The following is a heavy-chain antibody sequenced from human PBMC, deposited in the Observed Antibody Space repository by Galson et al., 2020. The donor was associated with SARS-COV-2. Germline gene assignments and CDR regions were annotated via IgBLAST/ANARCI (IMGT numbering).Heavy chain of an antibody. D-gene: IGHD6-13*01. CDR2: IDWDDDK. V-gene: IGHV2-70*11. CDR3: ARLTRDSNSWYSDY. Sequence: SGPTLVKPTQTLTVTCTFSGFSLNTDGMCVNWIRQPPGKALEWLARIDWDDDKYYSTSLKTRLTISKDTSQNQVVLTMTDMDPVVTATYYCARLTRDSNSWYSDYWGQGTLVTVSS. CDR1: GFSLNTDGMC. J-gene: IGHJ4*02.